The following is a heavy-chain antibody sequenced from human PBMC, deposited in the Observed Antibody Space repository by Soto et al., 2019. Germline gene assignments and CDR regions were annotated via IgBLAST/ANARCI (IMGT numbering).Heavy chain of an antibody. CDR2: IYWDDDK. D-gene: IGHD3-9*01. CDR1: GFSLSTSEVG. J-gene: IGHJ4*02. CDR3: AHRFDWYYFNY. Sequence: SGPTLVNPTQTLTLTCTFSGFSLSTSEVGVGWIRQPPGKALEWLALIYWDDDKRYNPSLRSRLTITKNTSKNQVVLTMTKMDLVDTATYYCAHRFDWYYFNYWGRGSLVTVSS. V-gene: IGHV2-5*02.